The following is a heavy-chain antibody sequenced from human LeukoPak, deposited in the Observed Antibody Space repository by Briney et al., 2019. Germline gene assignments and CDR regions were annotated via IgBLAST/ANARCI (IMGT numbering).Heavy chain of an antibody. CDR1: GFTFSSYS. CDR3: AREEVAGLFDY. CDR2: ISSSSSYI. J-gene: IGHJ4*02. Sequence: PGRSLRLSCAASGFTFSSYSMHWVRQAPGKGLEWVSSISSSSSYIYYADSVKGRFTISRDNAKNSLYLQMNSLRAGDTAVYYCAREEVAGLFDYWGQGTLVTVSS. D-gene: IGHD6-19*01. V-gene: IGHV3-21*01.